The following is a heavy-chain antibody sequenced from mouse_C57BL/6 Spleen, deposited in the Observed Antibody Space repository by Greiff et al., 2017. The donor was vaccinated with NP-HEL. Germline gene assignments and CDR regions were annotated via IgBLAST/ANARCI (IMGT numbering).Heavy chain of an antibody. V-gene: IGHV1-82*01. CDR2: IYPGDGDT. CDR3: AREGRYDGYYGLDY. CDR1: GYAFSSSW. J-gene: IGHJ2*01. Sequence: QVQLQQSGPELVKPGASVKISCKASGYAFSSSWMNWVKQRPGKGLEWIGRIYPGDGDTNYNGKFKGKATLTADKSSSTAYMQLSSLTSEDSAVYFCAREGRYDGYYGLDYWGQGTTLTFA. D-gene: IGHD2-3*01.